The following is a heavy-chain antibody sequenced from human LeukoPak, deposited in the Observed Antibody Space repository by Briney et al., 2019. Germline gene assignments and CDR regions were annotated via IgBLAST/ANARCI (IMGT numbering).Heavy chain of an antibody. J-gene: IGHJ5*02. Sequence: SEPLSLTCTVSGGSISSYYWSWMRQPPGKGLEWIGYIYYSGSTNYNPSLKSRVTMSVDTSKNQFSLKLSSVTAADTAVYYCARAGSYRQLWSSWGQGTLVTVSS. CDR1: GGSISSYY. CDR2: IYYSGST. V-gene: IGHV4-59*01. CDR3: ARAGSYRQLWSS. D-gene: IGHD5-18*01.